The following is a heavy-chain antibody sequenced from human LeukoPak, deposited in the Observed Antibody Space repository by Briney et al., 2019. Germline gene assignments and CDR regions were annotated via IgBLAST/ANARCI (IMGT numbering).Heavy chain of an antibody. CDR2: ISVSAGST. V-gene: IGHV3-23*01. CDR3: ANFHCSSTSCHLSGYFQH. Sequence: GGSLRLSCAASGLTFSSYSMNWVRQAPGKGLDWVSAISVSAGSTYYADSVKGRFTISRDYSKNTLYLQMNSLRAEDTAVYYCANFHCSSTSCHLSGYFQHWGQGTLVTVSS. J-gene: IGHJ1*01. CDR1: GLTFSSYS. D-gene: IGHD2-2*01.